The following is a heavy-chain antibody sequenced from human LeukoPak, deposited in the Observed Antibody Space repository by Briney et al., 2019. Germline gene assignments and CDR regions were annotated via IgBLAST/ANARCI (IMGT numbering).Heavy chain of an antibody. Sequence: ASVKVSCKASGYTFTSYAMHWVRQAPGQRLEWMGWINAGNGNTKYSQKFQGRVTITRDTSASTAYMELSSLRSEDTGVYYCARDYYDSSGAISFDYWGQGTLVTVSS. CDR2: INAGNGNT. J-gene: IGHJ4*02. V-gene: IGHV1-3*01. D-gene: IGHD3-22*01. CDR1: GYTFTSYA. CDR3: ARDYYDSSGAISFDY.